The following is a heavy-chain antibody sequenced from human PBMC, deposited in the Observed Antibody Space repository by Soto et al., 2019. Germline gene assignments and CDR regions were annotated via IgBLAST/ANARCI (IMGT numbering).Heavy chain of an antibody. CDR2: ISAYNGNT. CDR1: GYTFTSYG. D-gene: IGHD3-3*01. Sequence: QVQLVQSGAEVKKPGASVKVSCKASGYTFTSYGISWVRQAPGQGLEWMGWISAYNGNTNYAQKLQGRVTMTTDTSTSTAYMELRSLRSDDTAVYYCARDAEYYDFWSGYHYYYYYMDVWGKGTTVTVSS. V-gene: IGHV1-18*01. J-gene: IGHJ6*03. CDR3: ARDAEYYDFWSGYHYYYYYMDV.